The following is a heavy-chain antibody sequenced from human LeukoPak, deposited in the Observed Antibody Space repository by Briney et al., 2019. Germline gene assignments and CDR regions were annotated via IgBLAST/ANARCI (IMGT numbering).Heavy chain of an antibody. CDR2: IYTSGST. V-gene: IGHV4-4*07. D-gene: IGHD3-10*01. CDR3: ARDRDYYGSGSYSYSDY. CDR1: GGSISNYY. J-gene: IGHJ4*02. Sequence: SETLSPTCTVSGGSISNYYWSWTRQPAGKGLEWIGRIYTSGSTNYNPSLRSRVTMSVDTSKNQFSLKLSSVTAADTAVYYCARDRDYYGSGSYSYSDYWGQGTLVTVSS.